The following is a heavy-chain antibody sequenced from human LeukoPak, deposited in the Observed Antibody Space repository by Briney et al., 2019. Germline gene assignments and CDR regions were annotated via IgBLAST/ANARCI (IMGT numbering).Heavy chain of an antibody. Sequence: GESLKISCKGSGYSFTSYWIGWVRQMPGKGLEWMGINYPGDSGTRYSPSFQGQVTISADKSISTAYLQWSSLKASDTAMYYCARLLRNIAAAVYYFDYWGQGTLVTVSS. J-gene: IGHJ4*02. CDR1: GYSFTSYW. D-gene: IGHD6-13*01. CDR3: ARLLRNIAAAVYYFDY. CDR2: NYPGDSGT. V-gene: IGHV5-51*01.